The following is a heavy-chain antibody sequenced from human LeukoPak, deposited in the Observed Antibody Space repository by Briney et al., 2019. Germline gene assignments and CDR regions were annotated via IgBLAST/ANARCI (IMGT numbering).Heavy chain of an antibody. V-gene: IGHV1-18*01. CDR3: TRAPRGDSYGYFDY. CDR1: GGTFSSYA. D-gene: IGHD3-16*01. CDR2: ISGYNGNT. Sequence: ASVKVSCKASGGTFSSYAISWVRQAPGQGLEWMGWISGYNGNTNYAQKLQGRVSMTTDTSTSTAYMDLRSLRSDDTAVYYCTRAPRGDSYGYFDYWGQGTLVTVSS. J-gene: IGHJ4*02.